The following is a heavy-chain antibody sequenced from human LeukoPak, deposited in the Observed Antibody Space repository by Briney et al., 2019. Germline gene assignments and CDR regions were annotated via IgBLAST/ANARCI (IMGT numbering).Heavy chain of an antibody. J-gene: IGHJ5*02. CDR2: IYYSGST. Sequence: PSETLSLTCTVSGGSISSSSYYWGWIRQPPGTGLEWIGSIYYSGSTYYNPSLKSRVTISVDTSKNQFSLKLSSVTAADTAVYYCARQSEYCSSTSCYLTWFDPWGQGTLVTVSS. D-gene: IGHD2-2*01. CDR1: GGSISSSSYY. CDR3: ARQSEYCSSTSCYLTWFDP. V-gene: IGHV4-39*01.